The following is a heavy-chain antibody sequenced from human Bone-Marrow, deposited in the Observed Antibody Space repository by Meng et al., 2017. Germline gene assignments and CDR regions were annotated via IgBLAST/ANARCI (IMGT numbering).Heavy chain of an antibody. J-gene: IGHJ6*02. D-gene: IGHD3-10*01. Sequence: SETLSLTCAVYGGSFSGYYWSWIRQPPGKGLEWIGEINHSGSTNYNPSLKSRVTISVDTSKNQFSLKLSSVTAADTAVYYCARGTGITMVRGVITYLAAPYYYYYGMDVWGQGTTVTVSS. CDR1: GGSFSGYY. CDR3: ARGTGITMVRGVITYLAAPYYYYYGMDV. CDR2: INHSGST. V-gene: IGHV4-34*01.